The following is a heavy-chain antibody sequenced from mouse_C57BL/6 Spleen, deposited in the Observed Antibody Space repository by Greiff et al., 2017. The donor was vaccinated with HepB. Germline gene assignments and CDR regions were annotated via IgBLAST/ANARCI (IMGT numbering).Heavy chain of an antibody. CDR2: IYPGDGDT. CDR1: GYAFSSYW. Sequence: VQLQQSGAELVKPGASVKISCKASGYAFSSYWMNWVKQRPGKGLEWIGQIYPGDGDTNYNGKFKGKATLTADKSSSTAYMQLSSLTSEDSAVYFCARVPSTMVLDYWGQGTTLTVSS. J-gene: IGHJ2*01. V-gene: IGHV1-80*01. D-gene: IGHD2-2*01. CDR3: ARVPSTMVLDY.